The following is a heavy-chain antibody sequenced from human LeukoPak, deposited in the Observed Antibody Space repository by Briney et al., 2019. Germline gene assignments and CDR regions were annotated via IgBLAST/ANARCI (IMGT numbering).Heavy chain of an antibody. CDR2: IYYSGST. D-gene: IGHD2-2*01. CDR1: GGSISSGGYY. Sequence: SETLSLTCTVSGGSISSGGYYWSWIRQHPGKGLEWIGYIYYSGSTYYNPSLKSRVTISVDTSKNQFSLKLSSVTAADTAVYYCARGQLDCSSTSCYAGFDYWGQGTLVTVSS. V-gene: IGHV4-31*03. J-gene: IGHJ4*02. CDR3: ARGQLDCSSTSCYAGFDY.